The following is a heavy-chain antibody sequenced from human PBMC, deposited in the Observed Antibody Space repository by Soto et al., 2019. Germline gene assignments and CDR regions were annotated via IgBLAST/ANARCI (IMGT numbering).Heavy chain of an antibody. J-gene: IGHJ4*02. V-gene: IGHV3-23*01. CDR2: ISGSGGST. CDR3: AKVLSAVPTCEFDY. Sequence: GGSLRLSCAASGFTFSSYAMSWVRQAPGKGLEWVSAISGSGGSTYYADSVKGRFTISRDNSTNTLYLQMNSLRAEDRAVYYCAKVLSAVPTCEFDYWGQGTLVTVSS. CDR1: GFTFSSYA. D-gene: IGHD2-2*01.